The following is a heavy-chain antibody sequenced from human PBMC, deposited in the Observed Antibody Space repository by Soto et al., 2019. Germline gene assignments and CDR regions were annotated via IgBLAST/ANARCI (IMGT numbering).Heavy chain of an antibody. J-gene: IGHJ5*02. CDR2: IYYSGST. D-gene: IGHD6-13*01. V-gene: IGHV4-31*03. CDR3: AREGAPGSSSWLDPHNWFDP. Sequence: QVQLQESGPGLVKPSQTLSLTCTVSGGSISSGGYYWSWIRQHPGKGLEWIGYIYYSGSTYYNPSLKSRVTISVDTSKNQFSLKLSSVTAADTAVYYCAREGAPGSSSWLDPHNWFDPWGQGTLVTVSS. CDR1: GGSISSGGYY.